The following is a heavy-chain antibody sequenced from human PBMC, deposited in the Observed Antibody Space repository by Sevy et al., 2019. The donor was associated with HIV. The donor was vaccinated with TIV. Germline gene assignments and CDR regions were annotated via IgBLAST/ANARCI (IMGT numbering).Heavy chain of an antibody. J-gene: IGHJ4*02. CDR2: INAGNGNT. V-gene: IGHV1-3*01. CDR1: GYTFTSYA. CDR3: ARDPYKQWLGFFDY. Sequence: ASVKVSCKASGYTFTSYAMHWVRQAPGQRLEWMGWINAGNGNTKYSQKFQGRVTITRDTSAGTAYMELSSLRSEETAVYYCARDPYKQWLGFFDYWGQGTLVTVSS. D-gene: IGHD6-19*01.